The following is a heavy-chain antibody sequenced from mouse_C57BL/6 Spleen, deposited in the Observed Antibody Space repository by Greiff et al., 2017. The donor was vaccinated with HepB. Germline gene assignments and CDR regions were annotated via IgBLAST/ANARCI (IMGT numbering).Heavy chain of an antibody. CDR2: INPNNGGT. CDR1: GYTFTDYY. Sequence: VQLQQSGPELVKPGASVKISCKASGYTFTDYYMNWVKQSHGKSLEWIGDINPNNGGTSYNQKFKGKATLTVDKSSSTAYMELRSLTSEDSAVYYCARRKGGFAYWGQGTLVTVSA. V-gene: IGHV1-26*01. CDR3: ARRKGGFAY. J-gene: IGHJ3*01.